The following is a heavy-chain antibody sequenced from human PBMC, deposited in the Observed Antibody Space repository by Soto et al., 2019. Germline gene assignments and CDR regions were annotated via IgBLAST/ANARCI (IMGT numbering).Heavy chain of an antibody. CDR1: GFPFITYD. J-gene: IGHJ4*02. D-gene: IGHD6-25*01. CDR2: MNPNNGNA. V-gene: IGHV1-8*01. CDR3: ARRKERSGPYYLDR. Sequence: ASVKVSCPASGFPFITYDFSWVRPAAGQGLEWLGWMNPNNGNAGFAQKFRGRINMTRYTSISTAYLELSSLRSDDSAVYFCARRKERSGPYYLDRWGQGTQGTVYS.